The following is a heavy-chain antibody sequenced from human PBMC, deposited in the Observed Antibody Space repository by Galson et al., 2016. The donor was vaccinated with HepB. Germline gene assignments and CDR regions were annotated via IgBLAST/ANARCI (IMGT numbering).Heavy chain of an antibody. CDR3: TRHLSDY. CDR2: IRSKPNNYAT. J-gene: IGHJ4*02. Sequence: SLRLSCAASGFIFSSYVMHWVRQASGKGLEWVGRIRSKPNNYATAYAASVTGRFTVSRDDSKNTAYLQMNSLKTEDTAVYYCTRHLSDYWGQGTLVTVSS. CDR1: GFIFSSYV. V-gene: IGHV3-73*01.